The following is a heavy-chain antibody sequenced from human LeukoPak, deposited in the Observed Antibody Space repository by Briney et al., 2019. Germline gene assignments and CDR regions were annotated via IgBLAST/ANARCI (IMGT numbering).Heavy chain of an antibody. CDR2: IIPIFGTA. D-gene: IGHD3-10*01. CDR3: ARESNYYGSVSYYMY. J-gene: IGHJ4*02. V-gene: IGHV1-69*05. Sequence: ASVKVSCKASGGTFSSYAISWVRQAPGQGLEWMGGIIPIFGTANYAQKFQGRVTITTDESTSTAYMELSSLRSEDTAVYYCARESNYYGSVSYYMYWGQGTLVTVSS. CDR1: GGTFSSYA.